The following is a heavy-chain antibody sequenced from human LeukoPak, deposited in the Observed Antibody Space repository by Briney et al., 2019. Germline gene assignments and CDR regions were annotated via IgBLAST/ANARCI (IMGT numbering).Heavy chain of an antibody. CDR3: ASGSLGDGYGVGDYYQYMDV. Sequence: SVTVSCKASGGTFNSYAISWVRQAPGQGLEWMGGIMPLFGTANYAQEFQGRVTFTTDESASTAYMEVSSPRSEDTAVYYCASGSLGDGYGVGDYYQYMDVWGKGTTVTVSS. V-gene: IGHV1-69*05. CDR2: IMPLFGTA. CDR1: GGTFNSYA. D-gene: IGHD5-24*01. J-gene: IGHJ6*03.